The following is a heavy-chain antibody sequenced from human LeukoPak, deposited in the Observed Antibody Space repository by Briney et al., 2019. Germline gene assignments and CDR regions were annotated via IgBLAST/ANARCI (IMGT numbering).Heavy chain of an antibody. CDR2: IYGGGSGTT. CDR3: AKGYSTSWLPFFDY. D-gene: IGHD6-13*01. Sequence: RGSLRLSCVVSADSAFTVSTSCMSWVRQAPGKGLEWESLIYGGGSGTTFYADSVKGRFTISRDNSKNTLYLQMNSLRAEDTAACYCAKGYSTSWLPFFDYWGQGTLVTVCS. J-gene: IGHJ4*02. CDR1: AFTVSTSC. V-gene: IGHV3-53*03.